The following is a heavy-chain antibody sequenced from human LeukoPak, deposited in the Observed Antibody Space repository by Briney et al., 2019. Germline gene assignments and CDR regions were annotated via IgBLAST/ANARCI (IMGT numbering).Heavy chain of an antibody. V-gene: IGHV3-30*02. Sequence: GGSLRLSCAASGFTFSSYGMHWVRQAPGKGLEWVAFIRYDGSNKYYGDSVKGRITISRDNSKNTLYLQMNSLRAEDTAVYYCARGGPAAGRFDYWGQGTLVTVSS. D-gene: IGHD6-13*01. CDR2: IRYDGSNK. CDR3: ARGGPAAGRFDY. J-gene: IGHJ4*02. CDR1: GFTFSSYG.